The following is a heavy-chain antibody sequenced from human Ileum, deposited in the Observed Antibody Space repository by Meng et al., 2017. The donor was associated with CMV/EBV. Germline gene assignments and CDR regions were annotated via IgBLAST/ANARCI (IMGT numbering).Heavy chain of an antibody. V-gene: IGHV1-3*01. J-gene: IGHJ4*02. CDR1: ENIVSKIG. CDR2: INGGNGDT. D-gene: IGHD3-10*01. CDR3: ARGANGNYLYYFDY. Sequence: QVQLVQSGAEVKKPGASVKVSRKAAENIVSKIGIHWVRQAPGQRLEWMGSINGGNGDTKYLQKFQGRVTITRDTSASTAYMELSSLRSEDTAVYYCARGANGNYLYYFDYWGQGTLVTVSS.